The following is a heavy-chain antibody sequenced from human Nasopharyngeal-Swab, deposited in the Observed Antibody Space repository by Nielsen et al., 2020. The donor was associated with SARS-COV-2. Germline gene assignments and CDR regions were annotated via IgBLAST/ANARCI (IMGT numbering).Heavy chain of an antibody. CDR1: GFTFSSYA. Sequence: GESLKISCAASGFTFSSYAMSWVRQAPGKGLEWVSAISGSGGSTYYADSVKGRFTISRDNSKNTLYLQMNSLRAEDTAVYYCAKVPPTVRGLSWFDYWGQGTLVTVSS. J-gene: IGHJ4*02. D-gene: IGHD3-10*01. V-gene: IGHV3-23*01. CDR3: AKVPPTVRGLSWFDY. CDR2: ISGSGGST.